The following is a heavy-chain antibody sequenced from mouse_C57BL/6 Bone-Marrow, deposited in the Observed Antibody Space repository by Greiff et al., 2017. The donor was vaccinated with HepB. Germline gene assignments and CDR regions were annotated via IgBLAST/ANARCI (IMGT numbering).Heavy chain of an antibody. D-gene: IGHD2-3*01. CDR3: TRWVLGNWYFDV. Sequence: VQLQQSGAELVRPGASVKLSCTASGFNIKDDYMHWVKQRPEQGLEWIGWIDPENGDTEYASKFQGKATITADTSSNTAYLQLSSLTSEDTAVYYCTRWVLGNWYFDVWGTGTTVTVSS. J-gene: IGHJ1*03. CDR2: IDPENGDT. V-gene: IGHV14-4*01. CDR1: GFNIKDDY.